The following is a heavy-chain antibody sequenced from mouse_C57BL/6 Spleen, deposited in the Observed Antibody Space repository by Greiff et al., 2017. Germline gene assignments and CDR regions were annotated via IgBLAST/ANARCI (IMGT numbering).Heavy chain of an antibody. Sequence: EVQLQESGGGLVKPGGSLKLSCAASGFTFSDYGMHWVRQAPEKGLEWVAYISSGSSTIYYADTVKGRFTISRDNAKNTLFLQMTSLRSEDTAMYYCARRETAQAFDYWGQGTTRTVSS. D-gene: IGHD3-2*02. CDR2: ISSGSSTI. CDR3: ARRETAQAFDY. J-gene: IGHJ2*01. CDR1: GFTFSDYG. V-gene: IGHV5-17*01.